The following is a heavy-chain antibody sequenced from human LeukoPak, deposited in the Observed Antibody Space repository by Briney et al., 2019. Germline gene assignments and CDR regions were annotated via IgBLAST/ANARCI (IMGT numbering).Heavy chain of an antibody. J-gene: IGHJ4*02. D-gene: IGHD2-15*01. CDR3: ARLVVVVAATIGYFDY. Sequence: SVKVSCKASGGTFSSYAISWVRQAPGQGLEWMGGIIPIFGTANYAQKFQGRVTITADESTSTAYMELSSLRSEDTAVYYCARLVVVVAATIGYFDYWGQGTLVTVSS. CDR2: IIPIFGTA. V-gene: IGHV1-69*13. CDR1: GGTFSSYA.